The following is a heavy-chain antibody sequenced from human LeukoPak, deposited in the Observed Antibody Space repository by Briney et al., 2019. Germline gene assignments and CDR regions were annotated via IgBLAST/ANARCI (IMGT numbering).Heavy chain of an antibody. CDR1: GLTLSSYA. CDR3: AKETGPMVHGDY. D-gene: IGHD2-8*01. CDR2: ISSDGSQK. J-gene: IGHJ4*02. V-gene: IGHV3-30-3*01. Sequence: GGSLRLSCALSGLTLSSYATHWVRHAPHGGLGWVAFISSDGSQKIYTNSVKGRFPIPRDISKNTLYLKVATVRAEHTCVYLCAKETGPMVHGDYWGEGRLVGVSS.